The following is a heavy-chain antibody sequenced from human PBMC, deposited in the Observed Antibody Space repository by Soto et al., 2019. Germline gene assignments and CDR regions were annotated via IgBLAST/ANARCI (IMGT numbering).Heavy chain of an antibody. D-gene: IGHD6-13*01. CDR2: ISSSSSYI. Sequence: PGGSVRLSCAASGFTFSSYSMNWVRQAPGKGLEWVSSISSSSSYIYYADSVKGRFTISRDNAKNSLYLQMNSLRAEDTAVYYCTTNLIAAAGPFDYWGQGTLVTVSS. CDR3: TTNLIAAAGPFDY. J-gene: IGHJ4*02. CDR1: GFTFSSYS. V-gene: IGHV3-21*01.